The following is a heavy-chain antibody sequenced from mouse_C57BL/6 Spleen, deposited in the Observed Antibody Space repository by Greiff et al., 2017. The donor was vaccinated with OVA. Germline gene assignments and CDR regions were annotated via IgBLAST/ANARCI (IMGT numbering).Heavy chain of an antibody. D-gene: IGHD4-1*01. CDR3: AKVGMDYYAMDY. V-gene: IGHV2-5*01. Sequence: VQVVESGPGLVQPSQSLSITCTVSGFSLTSYGVHWVRQSPGKGLEWLGVIWRGGSTDYNAAFMSRLSITKDNSKSQVFFKMNSLQADDTAIYYCAKVGMDYYAMDYWGQGTSVTVSS. CDR2: IWRGGST. CDR1: GFSLTSYG. J-gene: IGHJ4*01.